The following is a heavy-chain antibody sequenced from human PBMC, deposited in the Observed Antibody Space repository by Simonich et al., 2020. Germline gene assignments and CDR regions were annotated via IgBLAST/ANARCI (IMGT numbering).Heavy chain of an antibody. J-gene: IGHJ4*02. CDR1: GFTFSSYS. Sequence: EVQLVESGGGLVKPGGSLRLSCAAYGFTFSSYSMTWVRQAPGKGREWVSSISSSSSYIYYADSVKGRFTISRDNAKNSLYLQMNSLRAEDTAVYYCARARGDSSSWYFDYWGQGTLVTVSS. D-gene: IGHD6-13*01. V-gene: IGHV3-21*01. CDR2: ISSSSSYI. CDR3: ARARGDSSSWYFDY.